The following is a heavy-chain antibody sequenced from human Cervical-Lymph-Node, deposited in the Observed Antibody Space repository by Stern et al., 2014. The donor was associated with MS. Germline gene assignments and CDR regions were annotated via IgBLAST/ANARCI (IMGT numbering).Heavy chain of an antibody. CDR3: AKDLGGNAFDY. V-gene: IGHV3-30*18. CDR1: GFSFSDYG. D-gene: IGHD4-23*01. J-gene: IGHJ4*02. CDR2: ISYDGTHK. Sequence: VHLVESGGGVVQPGRSLRLSCAASGFSFSDYGIHWVRQAPGKALEWVAVISYDGTHKYYTDSVNGRGTISRDNSKNTVYLEMNSLRSDDTAVYYCAKDLGGNAFDYWGQGTLVIVSS.